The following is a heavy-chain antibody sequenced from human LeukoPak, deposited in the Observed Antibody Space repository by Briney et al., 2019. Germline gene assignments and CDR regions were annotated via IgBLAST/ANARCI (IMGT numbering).Heavy chain of an antibody. D-gene: IGHD3-22*01. CDR3: ARSTSNYYDSSGYYDY. J-gene: IGHJ4*02. Sequence: ASVKVSCKASGYTFTSYGISWVRQAPGQGLEWMGWISAYNGNTNYAQKLQGRVTMTTDTSTSTAYMELRSLRSDDTAVYYCARSTSNYYDSSGYYDYWGQGTLVTVSS. V-gene: IGHV1-18*01. CDR1: GYTFTSYG. CDR2: ISAYNGNT.